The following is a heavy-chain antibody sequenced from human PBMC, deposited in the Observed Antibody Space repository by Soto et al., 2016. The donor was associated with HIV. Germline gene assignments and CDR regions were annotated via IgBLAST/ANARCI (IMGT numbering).Heavy chain of an antibody. J-gene: IGHJ3*02. CDR3: ARGGADPRGYAFDI. V-gene: IGHV1-8*01. D-gene: IGHD1-26*01. CDR2: MNPNSGNT. Sequence: QVQLVQSGAEVKKPGASVKVSCKASGYTFTSYDINWVRQATGQGLEWMGWMNPNSGNTGYVQKFQGRVTMTRNTSISTAYMELSSLRSEDTAVYCCARGGADPRGYAFDIWGQGTMVTVSS. CDR1: GYTFTSYD.